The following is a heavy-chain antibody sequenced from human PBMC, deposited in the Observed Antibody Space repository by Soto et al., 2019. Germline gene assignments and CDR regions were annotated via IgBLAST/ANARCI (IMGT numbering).Heavy chain of an antibody. Sequence: QITLKESGPTLVTPTQTLTLTCTFSGFSLSTTGEGVGWIRQPPGKALEWLAVIYWNDDKSYSPALKSRLTISKDTSKKQVVITMMNMAPVDPGTYYCAQVDDVAALFAYLGQGTLVTVSS. CDR3: AQVDDVAALFAY. V-gene: IGHV2-5*01. CDR1: GFSLSTTGEG. D-gene: IGHD6-6*01. CDR2: IYWNDDK. J-gene: IGHJ4*02.